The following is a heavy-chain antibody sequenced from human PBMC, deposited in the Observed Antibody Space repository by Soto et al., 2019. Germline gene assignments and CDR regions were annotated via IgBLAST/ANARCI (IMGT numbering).Heavy chain of an antibody. CDR2: IYYSGST. D-gene: IGHD7-27*01. Sequence: SETLSLTCTVSGGSISSYYWSWIRQPPGKGLEWIGYIYYSGSTNYNPSLKSRVTISVDTSKNQFSLKLSSVTAADTAVYYCARDLITGDREYYYYMDVWGKGTTVTVSS. CDR1: GGSISSYY. V-gene: IGHV4-59*01. CDR3: ARDLITGDREYYYYMDV. J-gene: IGHJ6*03.